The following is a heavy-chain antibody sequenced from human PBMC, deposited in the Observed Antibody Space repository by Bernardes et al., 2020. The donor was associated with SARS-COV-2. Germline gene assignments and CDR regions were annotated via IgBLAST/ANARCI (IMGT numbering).Heavy chain of an antibody. Sequence: SETLSLTCAVYGGSFSGYYWSWIRQPPGKGLEWIGEINHSGSTNYNPSLKSRVTISVDTSKNQFSLKLSSVTAGDTAVYYCARGKPSRKRFGGSYYYMDVWGKGTTVTVSS. D-gene: IGHD3-10*01. J-gene: IGHJ6*03. CDR1: GGSFSGYY. CDR2: INHSGST. V-gene: IGHV4-34*01. CDR3: ARGKPSRKRFGGSYYYMDV.